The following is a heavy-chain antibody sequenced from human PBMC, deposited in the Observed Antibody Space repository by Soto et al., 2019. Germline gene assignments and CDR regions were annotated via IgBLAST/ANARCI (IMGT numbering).Heavy chain of an antibody. V-gene: IGHV4-59*01. CDR3: ARAQSAITIFGVVIRSFDP. CDR1: GGSISSYY. D-gene: IGHD3-3*01. Sequence: SETLSLTCTGSGGSISSYYWSWIRQPPGKGLEWIGYIYYSGSTNYNPSLKGRVTISVDTSKNQFSLKLSSVTAADTAVYYCARAQSAITIFGVVIRSFDPWGQGTLVTVSS. J-gene: IGHJ5*02. CDR2: IYYSGST.